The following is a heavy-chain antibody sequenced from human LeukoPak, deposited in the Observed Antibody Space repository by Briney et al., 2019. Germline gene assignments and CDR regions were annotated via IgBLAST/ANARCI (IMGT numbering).Heavy chain of an antibody. V-gene: IGHV3-23*01. CDR3: AKMFRYRGSHYDD. Sequence: GGYLRRACAASGFTFSNYAMSWVRQAPGKVLVWVSGITGSGGITHYADSVKGRFSISRDNSKYTLYLQMNSLRAEDRALYYCAKMFRYRGSHYDDWGEGWLVTVSS. D-gene: IGHD1-26*01. CDR2: ITGSGGIT. J-gene: IGHJ4*02. CDR1: GFTFSNYA.